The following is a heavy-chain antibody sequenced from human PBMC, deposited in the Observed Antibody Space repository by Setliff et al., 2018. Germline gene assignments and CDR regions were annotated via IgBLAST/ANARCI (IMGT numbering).Heavy chain of an antibody. CDR2: INHSGST. J-gene: IGHJ4*02. V-gene: IGHV4-34*01. D-gene: IGHD3-16*01. Sequence: PSETLSLTCAVYGGSFSGYHWSWIRQPPGKGLEWIGEINHSGSTNYNPSLKSRVTISVDTSKNQFSLKLSSVTAADTAVYYCAGSLGGFDYWGQGTLVTVSS. CDR1: GGSFSGYH. CDR3: AGSLGGFDY.